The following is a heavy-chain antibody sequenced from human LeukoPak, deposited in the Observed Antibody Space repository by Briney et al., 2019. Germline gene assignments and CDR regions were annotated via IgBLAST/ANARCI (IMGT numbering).Heavy chain of an antibody. D-gene: IGHD3-16*02. J-gene: IGHJ4*02. V-gene: IGHV4-38-2*01. CDR2: IYHTGST. CDR3: ARDKDDYVWGTYRW. CDR1: GYSISSGYY. Sequence: PSETLSLTCAVSGYSISSGYYWGWVRQAPGKGLEXIGSIYHTGSTDYNPSLKSRLTISIDMSKNPFSLNLRSVTAADTAVYYCARDKDDYVWGTYRWWGQGMLVTVSS.